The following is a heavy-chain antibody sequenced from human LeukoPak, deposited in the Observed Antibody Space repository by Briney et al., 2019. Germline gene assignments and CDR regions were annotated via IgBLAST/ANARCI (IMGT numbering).Heavy chain of an antibody. V-gene: IGHV1-3*01. CDR1: GYTFTSYA. CDR2: INAGNGNT. Sequence: EASVKVSCKASGYTFTSYAMHWVRQAPGQRLEWMGWINAGNGNTKYSQKFQGRVTITRDTSASTAYMELSSLRSEDTAVYYCARGALGSGANDYYYYGMDVWGQGTTVTVSS. D-gene: IGHD2-15*01. CDR3: ARGALGSGANDYYYYGMDV. J-gene: IGHJ6*02.